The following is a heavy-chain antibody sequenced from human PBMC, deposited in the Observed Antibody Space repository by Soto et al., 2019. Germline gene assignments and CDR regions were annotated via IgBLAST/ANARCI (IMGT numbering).Heavy chain of an antibody. CDR1: GGSISSYY. CDR3: ARADFWSGYGALDWFDP. J-gene: IGHJ5*02. CDR2: IYYSGST. D-gene: IGHD3-3*01. V-gene: IGHV4-59*01. Sequence: QVQLQESGPGLVKPSETLSLTCTVSGGSISSYYWSWIRQPPGKGLEWIGYIYYSGSTNYNPSLKSRVTISVDTSKNQFSLKLSSVTAADTAVYYCARADFWSGYGALDWFDPWGQGTLVTVSS.